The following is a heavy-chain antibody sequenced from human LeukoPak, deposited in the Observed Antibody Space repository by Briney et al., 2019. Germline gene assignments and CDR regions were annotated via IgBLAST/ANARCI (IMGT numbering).Heavy chain of an antibody. CDR1: GFSPSTSGVG. J-gene: IGHJ4*02. D-gene: IGHD6-13*01. Sequence: ESGPTLVNPTQPPTLTRTFSGFSPSTSGVGVGWIRQPPAKALEWLAIIYWDDDKRYSPSLKSRLTITKDTSKNQVVLTMTNMDPVDTATYYCAHRSAAQNFDYWGQGTLVTVSS. V-gene: IGHV2-5*02. CDR3: AHRSAAQNFDY. CDR2: IYWDDDK.